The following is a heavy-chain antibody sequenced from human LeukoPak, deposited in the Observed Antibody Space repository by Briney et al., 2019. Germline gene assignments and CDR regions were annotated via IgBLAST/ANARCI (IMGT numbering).Heavy chain of an antibody. D-gene: IGHD6-13*01. Sequence: SETLSFTCTVSGGSISSYYWSWIRQPPGKGLEWIGYIYYSGSTNYNPSLKSRVTISVDTSKNQFSLKLSSVTAADTAVYYCARLRSSSWYLGYYYYYGMDVWGQGTTVIVSS. CDR3: ARLRSSSWYLGYYYYYGMDV. J-gene: IGHJ6*02. CDR2: IYYSGST. V-gene: IGHV4-59*08. CDR1: GGSISSYY.